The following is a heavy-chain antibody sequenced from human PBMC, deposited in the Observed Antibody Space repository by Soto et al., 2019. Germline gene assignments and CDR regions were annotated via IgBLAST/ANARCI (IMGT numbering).Heavy chain of an antibody. V-gene: IGHV1-69*02. J-gene: IGHJ4*02. CDR3: ARASYCGGDCYSPDY. CDR1: GGTFSSYT. D-gene: IGHD2-21*02. CDR2: IIPILGIA. Sequence: QVQLVQSGAEVKKPGSSVKVSCKASGGTFSSYTISWVRQAPGQGLERMGRIIPILGIANYAQKFQGRVTITADKSTSTAYMELSSLRSEDTAVYYCARASYCGGDCYSPDYWGQGTLVTVSS.